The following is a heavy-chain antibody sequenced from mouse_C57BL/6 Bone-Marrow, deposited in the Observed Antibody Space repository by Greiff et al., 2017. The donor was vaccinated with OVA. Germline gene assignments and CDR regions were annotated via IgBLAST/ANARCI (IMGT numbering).Heavy chain of an antibody. CDR2: IHPNSGST. CDR1: GYTFTSYW. D-gene: IGHD2-5*01. V-gene: IGHV1-64*01. J-gene: IGHJ2*01. Sequence: QVQLQQPGAELVKPGASVKLSCKASGYTFTSYWMHWVKQRPGQGLEWIGMIHPNSGSTNYNEKFKSKATLTVDKSSSTAYMQLSSLTSEDSAVYYCARTYYSNLCYFDYWGQGTTLTVSS. CDR3: ARTYYSNLCYFDY.